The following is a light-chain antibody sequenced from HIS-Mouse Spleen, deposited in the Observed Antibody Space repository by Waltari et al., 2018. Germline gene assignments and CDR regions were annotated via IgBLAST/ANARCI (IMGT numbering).Light chain of an antibody. CDR1: NIGSKR. J-gene: IGLJ2*01. V-gene: IGLV3-21*03. CDR3: QVWDSSSDHVV. CDR2: DDS. Sequence: SYVLTQPPSVSVAPGKTARITCGGNNIGSKRVHWYQQKPGKAPVLVVSDDSDRPSGFPERFSGHNSGNTATLTISRVEAGDEADYYCQVWDSSSDHVVFGGGTKLTVL.